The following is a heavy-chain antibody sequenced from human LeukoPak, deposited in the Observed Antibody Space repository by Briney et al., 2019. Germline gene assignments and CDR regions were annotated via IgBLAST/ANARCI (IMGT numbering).Heavy chain of an antibody. CDR1: GGSISSGGYY. CDR3: ARMVRQPAAISARIQLWLRDDAFDI. CDR2: IYHSGST. Sequence: PSETLSLTCTVSGGSISSGGYYWSWIRQPPGKGLEWIGYIYHSGSTYYNPSLKSRVTISVDRSKNQFSLKLSSVTAADTAVYYCARMVRQPAAISARIQLWLRDDAFDIWGQGTMVTVSS. J-gene: IGHJ3*02. V-gene: IGHV4-30-2*01. D-gene: IGHD5-18*01.